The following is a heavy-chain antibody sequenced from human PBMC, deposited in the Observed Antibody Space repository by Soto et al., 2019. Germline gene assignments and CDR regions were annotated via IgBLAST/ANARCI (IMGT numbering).Heavy chain of an antibody. CDR3: ARVEAIVGATSRWFDP. V-gene: IGHV4-61*01. CDR1: GGSVSSGSYY. J-gene: IGHJ5*02. CDR2: IYYSGST. Sequence: PSETLSLTCTVSGGSVSSGSYYWSWIRQPPGKGLEWIGYIYYSGSTNYNPSLKSRVTISVDTSKNQFSLKLSSVTAADTAVYYCARVEAIVGATSRWFDPWGQGTLVTVSS. D-gene: IGHD1-26*01.